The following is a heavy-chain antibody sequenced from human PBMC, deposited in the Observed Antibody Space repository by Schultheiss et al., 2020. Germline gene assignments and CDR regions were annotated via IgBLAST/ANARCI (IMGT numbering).Heavy chain of an antibody. CDR3: ARGVLVPARLRHIYYYYNVDV. CDR1: GYTFTSYG. V-gene: IGHV1-18*01. J-gene: IGHJ6*02. Sequence: AAVKVSCRASGYTFTSYGISWVRQAPGQGLEWMGWISAYNGNTNYAQKLQGRVTMTTDTSTSTAYMELRSLRSDDTAVYYCARGVLVPARLRHIYYYYNVDVWAQGTTVTVSS. D-gene: IGHD2-2*01. CDR2: ISAYNGNT.